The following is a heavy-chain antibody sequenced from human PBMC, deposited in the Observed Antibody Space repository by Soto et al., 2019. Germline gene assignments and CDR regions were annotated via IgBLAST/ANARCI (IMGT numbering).Heavy chain of an antibody. D-gene: IGHD2-2*01. CDR2: ISSSSSTI. J-gene: IGHJ5*02. CDR1: GFTFSNYN. CDR3: ARDTAYCSSNSCYQVNWFDP. Sequence: EVQLVESGGGLVQPGGSLRLSCAASGFTFSNYNMNWVRQAPRKGLEWVSYISSSSSTIYYADSVKGRFTISRDNAKNSLYLQMNSLRAEATAMYYCARDTAYCSSNSCYQVNWFDPWGQGTLVTVSS. V-gene: IGHV3-48*01.